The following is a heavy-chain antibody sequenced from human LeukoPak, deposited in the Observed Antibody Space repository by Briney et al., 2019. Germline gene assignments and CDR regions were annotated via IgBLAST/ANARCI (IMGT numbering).Heavy chain of an antibody. CDR2: IFYSGRT. Sequence: SETLSLTCTVSGGSISSYYWSWIRPPPGKGLEWIGYIFYSGRTNYNPSLKSRVTLSVDMSKNQFSLKLYSVTAADTAVYYCARRNRLSPYPYGMDVWGQGTTVTVSS. J-gene: IGHJ6*02. D-gene: IGHD2-15*01. V-gene: IGHV4-59*08. CDR1: GGSISSYY. CDR3: ARRNRLSPYPYGMDV.